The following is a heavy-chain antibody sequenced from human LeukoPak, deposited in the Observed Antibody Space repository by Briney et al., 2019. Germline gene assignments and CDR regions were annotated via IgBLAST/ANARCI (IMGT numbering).Heavy chain of an antibody. J-gene: IGHJ6*02. CDR3: ARSSGSYLYYGMDV. D-gene: IGHD3-10*01. CDR2: NYFSGST. CDR1: RGSSSYY. Sequence: SETLSLTCTVSRGSSSYYWGWIRQPPGKGLEWIGSNYFSGSTYYNPSLKSRVTISVDTSKNQFSLKLSSVTAADTAVYYCARSSGSYLYYGMDVWGQGTTVTVSS. V-gene: IGHV4-39*07.